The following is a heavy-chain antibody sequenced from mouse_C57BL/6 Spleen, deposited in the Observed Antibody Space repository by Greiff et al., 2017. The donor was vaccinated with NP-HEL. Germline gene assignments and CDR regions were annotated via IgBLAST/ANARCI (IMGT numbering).Heavy chain of an antibody. V-gene: IGHV5-6*02. CDR1: GFTFSSYG. Sequence: DVKLVESGGDLVKPGGSLKLSCAASGFTFSSYGMSWVRQTPDKRLEWVATISSGGSYTYYPDSVKGRFTISRDNAKNTLYLQMSSLKSEDTAMYYCARHSLNWDDAMDYWGQGTSVTVSS. CDR2: ISSGGSYT. D-gene: IGHD4-1*01. CDR3: ARHSLNWDDAMDY. J-gene: IGHJ4*01.